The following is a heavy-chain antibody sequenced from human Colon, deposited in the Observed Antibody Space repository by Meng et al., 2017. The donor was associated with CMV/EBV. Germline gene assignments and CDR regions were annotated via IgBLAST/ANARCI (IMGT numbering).Heavy chain of an antibody. D-gene: IGHD2-2*01. Sequence: GGSLRLSCTGSGLTFSDYYMSWIRQAPGKGLEWVAYINSGGGTIYAESVKGRFTISRDNAKTSLYLQMNSLRAEDTAVYYCAREARYSGDSGTSSAMDVWGQGTTVTVSS. CDR3: AREARYSGDSGTSSAMDV. CDR2: INSGGGTI. V-gene: IGHV3-11*04. CDR1: GLTFSDYY. J-gene: IGHJ6*02.